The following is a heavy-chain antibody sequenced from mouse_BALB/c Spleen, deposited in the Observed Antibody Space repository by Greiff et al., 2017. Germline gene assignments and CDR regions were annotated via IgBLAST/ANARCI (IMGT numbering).Heavy chain of an antibody. V-gene: IGHV1S130*01. J-gene: IGHJ4*01. CDR2: IHPNSGNT. CDR3: ARSDYGYPYAMDY. Sequence: VQLQESGSVLVRPGASVKLSCKASGYTFTSSWMHWAKQRPGQGLEWIGEIHPNSGNTNYNEKFKGKATLTVDTSSSTAYVDLSSLTSEDSAVYYCARSDYGYPYAMDYWGQGTSVTVSS. CDR1: GYTFTSSW. D-gene: IGHD1-2*01.